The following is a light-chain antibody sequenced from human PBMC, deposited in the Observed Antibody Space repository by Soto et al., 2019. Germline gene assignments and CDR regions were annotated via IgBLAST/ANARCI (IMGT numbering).Light chain of an antibody. CDR3: QQYNSYWK. J-gene: IGKJ1*01. CDR2: DAS. V-gene: IGKV1-5*01. CDR1: QSIGSW. Sequence: IQMTQSPSTLSASVGDRVTITFRASQSIGSWLAWFQQKPGKAPNLLIYDASSLKSGVPSRFSGSGSGTEFTLTISSLQPDDFATYYCQQYNSYWKFGQGTKVDIK.